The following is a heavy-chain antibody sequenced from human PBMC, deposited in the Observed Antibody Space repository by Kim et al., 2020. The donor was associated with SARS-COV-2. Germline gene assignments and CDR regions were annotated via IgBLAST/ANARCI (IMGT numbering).Heavy chain of an antibody. CDR3: AKEWGHNWNENYYYYYGMDV. Sequence: GGSLRLSCAASGFTFSSYGMHWVRQAPGKGLEWVAVISYDGSNKYYVDSVKGRFTISRDNSKNTLYLQMNSLRAEDTAVYYCAKEWGHNWNENYYYYYGMDVWGQGPTVTVSS. D-gene: IGHD1-1*01. CDR2: ISYDGSNK. J-gene: IGHJ6*02. CDR1: GFTFSSYG. V-gene: IGHV3-30*18.